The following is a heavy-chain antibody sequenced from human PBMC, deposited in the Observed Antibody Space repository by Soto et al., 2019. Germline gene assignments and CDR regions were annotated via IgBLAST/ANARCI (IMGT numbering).Heavy chain of an antibody. CDR3: ISGSGSYYNAYYYYGMDV. J-gene: IGHJ6*02. Sequence: GGSLRLSCTASGFTFGDYAMSWFRQAPGKGLEWVGFIRSKAYGGTTEYAASVKGRFTISRDDSKSIANLQMNSLKTEDTAVYYFISGSGSYYNAYYYYGMDVWGQGTTVTVSS. CDR2: IRSKAYGGTT. V-gene: IGHV3-49*03. D-gene: IGHD3-10*01. CDR1: GFTFGDYA.